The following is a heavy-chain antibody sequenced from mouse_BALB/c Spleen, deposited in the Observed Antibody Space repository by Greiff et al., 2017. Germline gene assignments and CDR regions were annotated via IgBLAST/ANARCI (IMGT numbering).Heavy chain of an antibody. D-gene: IGHD1-1*01. CDR2: ISTYYGDA. V-gene: IGHV1S137*01. CDR3: ARSDGSTWYFDV. Sequence: QVQLKESGAELVRPGVSVKISCKGSGYTFTDYAMHWVKQSHAKSLEWIGVISTYYGDASYNQKFKGKATMTVDKSSSTAYMELARLTSEDSAIYYCARSDGSTWYFDVWGAGTTVTVSS. CDR1: GYTFTDYA. J-gene: IGHJ1*01.